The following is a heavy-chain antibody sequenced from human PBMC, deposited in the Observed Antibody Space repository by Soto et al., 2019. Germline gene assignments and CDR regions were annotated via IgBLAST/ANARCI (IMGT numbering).Heavy chain of an antibody. D-gene: IGHD3-22*01. CDR1: GFTFSSYS. V-gene: IGHV3-21*01. Sequence: GGSLRLSCAASGFTFSSYSMNWVRQAPGKGLEWVSSISISSSYIYYADSVKGRFTISRDNAKNSLYLQMNSLRAEDTAVYYCARVGYYDSSGYLYYFDYWGQGTLVTVSS. CDR2: ISISSSYI. CDR3: ARVGYYDSSGYLYYFDY. J-gene: IGHJ4*02.